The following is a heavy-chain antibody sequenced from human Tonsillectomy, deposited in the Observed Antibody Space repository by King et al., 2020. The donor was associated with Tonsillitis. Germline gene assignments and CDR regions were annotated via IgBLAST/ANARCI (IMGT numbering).Heavy chain of an antibody. CDR2: ISSSSSTI. V-gene: IGHV3-48*04. CDR1: GFTFSSYS. D-gene: IGHD3-22*01. Sequence: VQLVESGGGLVQPGGSLRLSCAASGFTFSSYSMNWVRQAPGRGWSGFSYISSSSSTIYYADSVKGRFTISRDNAKNSLYLQMNSLRAEDTAVYYCASSYYYDSSGYYDVDYWGQGTLVTVSS. J-gene: IGHJ4*02. CDR3: ASSYYYDSSGYYDVDY.